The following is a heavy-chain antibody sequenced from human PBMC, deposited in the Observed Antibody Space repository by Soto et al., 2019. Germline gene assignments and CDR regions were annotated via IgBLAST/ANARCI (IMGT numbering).Heavy chain of an antibody. Sequence: QVQLQESGPGVVKPSGTLSLTCAVSGGSVSSDYWWSWVRLPPGKGLEWIGEIYHSGRTNYNPSLKSRVTRSLDKSKNQLSLILTSVTAADTAVYCCASDRPSYGGNFDYWGQGTLVTVSS. CDR2: IYHSGRT. J-gene: IGHJ4*02. V-gene: IGHV4-4*01. CDR1: GGSVSSDYW. D-gene: IGHD3-16*01. CDR3: ASDRPSYGGNFDY.